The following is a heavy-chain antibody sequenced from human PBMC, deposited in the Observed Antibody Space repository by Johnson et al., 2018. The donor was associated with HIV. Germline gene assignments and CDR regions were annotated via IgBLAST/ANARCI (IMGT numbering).Heavy chain of an antibody. CDR2: ISWHSGGV. J-gene: IGHJ3*02. CDR3: ARYSGSYHGRDI. CDR1: GFTFSSYA. Sequence: EQLVESGGGLVQPGGSLRLSCAASGFTFSSYAMHWVRQAPGKGLEWVSDISWHSGGVAKTDSVKGQLTSSRDNAKNSLYLQVNSLRAEDTAMYYCARYSGSYHGRDIWGQGTMVTVSS. V-gene: IGHV3-48*04. D-gene: IGHD1-26*01.